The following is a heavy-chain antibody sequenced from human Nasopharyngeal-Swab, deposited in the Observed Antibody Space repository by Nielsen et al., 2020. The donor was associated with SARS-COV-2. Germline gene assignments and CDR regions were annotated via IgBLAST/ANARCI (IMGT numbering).Heavy chain of an antibody. CDR1: GFTFSSYS. D-gene: IGHD3-22*01. CDR2: ISSSSSYI. CDR3: ARDLFYYYDSSGYL. Sequence: GESLKIFCAASGFTFSSYSMNWVRQAPGKGLEWVSSISSSSSYIYYADSVKGRFTISRDNAKNSLYLQMNSLRAEDTAVYYCARDLFYYYDSSGYLGGQGTLVTVSS. J-gene: IGHJ4*02. V-gene: IGHV3-21*01.